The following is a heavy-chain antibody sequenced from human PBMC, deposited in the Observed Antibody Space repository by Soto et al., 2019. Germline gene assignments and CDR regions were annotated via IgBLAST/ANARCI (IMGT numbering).Heavy chain of an antibody. V-gene: IGHV3-30*18. CDR3: AKEGGLSGSYYISSSYYFDY. D-gene: IGHD1-26*01. Sequence: GGSLRLSCAASGFTFSSYGMHWVRQAPGKGLEWVAIISCDGSNTYYADSVKGRFTISRDNSKNTLYLQMNNLRAEDTSVYYCAKEGGLSGSYYISSSYYFDYWGQGTLVTVSS. CDR1: GFTFSSYG. J-gene: IGHJ4*02. CDR2: ISCDGSNT.